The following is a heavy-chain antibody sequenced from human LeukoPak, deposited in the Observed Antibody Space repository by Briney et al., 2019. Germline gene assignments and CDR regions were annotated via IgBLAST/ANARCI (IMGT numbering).Heavy chain of an antibody. Sequence: GGSLRLSCAASGFTFDDYGMSWVRQAPGKGLEWVSGINWNGGSTGYADSVKGRFTISRDNAKNSLYLQMNSLRAEDTALYYCARLRKRYSSSWYVVDYWGQGTLVTVSS. D-gene: IGHD6-13*01. V-gene: IGHV3-20*04. J-gene: IGHJ4*02. CDR1: GFTFDDYG. CDR3: ARLRKRYSSSWYVVDY. CDR2: INWNGGST.